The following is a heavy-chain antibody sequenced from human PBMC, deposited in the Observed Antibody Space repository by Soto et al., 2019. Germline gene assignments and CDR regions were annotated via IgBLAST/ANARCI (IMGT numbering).Heavy chain of an antibody. D-gene: IGHD3-3*01. V-gene: IGHV1-18*01. CDR1: GCTFPRYG. J-gene: IGHJ4*02. CDR2: ISAYNGNT. CDR3: ARNTYYDFWSGPTLIDY. Sequence: DSVKVSCKASGCTFPRYGISWVRQAPGQGLEWMGWISAYNGNTNYAQKLQGRVTMTTDTSTSTAYMELGSLRSDDTAVYYCARNTYYDFWSGPTLIDYWGQGTLVTVSS.